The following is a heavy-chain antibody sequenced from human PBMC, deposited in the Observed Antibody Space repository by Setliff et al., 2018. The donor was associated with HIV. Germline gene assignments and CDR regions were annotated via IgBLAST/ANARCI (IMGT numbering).Heavy chain of an antibody. D-gene: IGHD3-22*01. Sequence: ASVQVSCKASGYSFTDYYIHWVRQAPGQGLEWMGWINPKSDGTNYAQKFQGRVTMTTDTSTSTAYMELRSLRSDDTAVYYCARSRYDSGGYPDAFDIWGQGTMVTVSS. J-gene: IGHJ3*02. CDR2: INPKSDGT. CDR1: GYSFTDYY. V-gene: IGHV1-2*02. CDR3: ARSRYDSGGYPDAFDI.